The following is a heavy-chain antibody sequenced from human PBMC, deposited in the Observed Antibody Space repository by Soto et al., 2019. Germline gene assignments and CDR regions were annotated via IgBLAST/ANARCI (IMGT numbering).Heavy chain of an antibody. CDR3: AREGIRSPLYY. CDR1: GFTVSSNY. J-gene: IGHJ4*02. V-gene: IGHV3-66*01. Sequence: EVQLVESGGGLVQPGGSLRLSCAASGFTVSSNYMSWVRQAPGKGLEWVSVIYSGGSTYYADSVKGRFTISRDNSKNTLSLQMNRLRAEDTAVYYCAREGIRSPLYYWGQGPLVTVSS. D-gene: IGHD4-17*01. CDR2: IYSGGST.